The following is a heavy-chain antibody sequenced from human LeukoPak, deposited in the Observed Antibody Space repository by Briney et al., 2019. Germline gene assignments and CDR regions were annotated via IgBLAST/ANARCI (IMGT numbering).Heavy chain of an antibody. CDR2: INHSGST. Sequence: SETLSLTCAVYGGSFSGYYWSWIRQPPGKGLEWIGEINHSGSTNYNPSLKSRVTISVDTSKNQFSLKLSSVTAADTAVYYCARLAAAGIYNWGSIYYYYYMDVWGKGTTVTISS. CDR1: GGSFSGYY. CDR3: ARLAAAGIYNWGSIYYYYYMDV. D-gene: IGHD6-13*01. V-gene: IGHV4-34*01. J-gene: IGHJ6*03.